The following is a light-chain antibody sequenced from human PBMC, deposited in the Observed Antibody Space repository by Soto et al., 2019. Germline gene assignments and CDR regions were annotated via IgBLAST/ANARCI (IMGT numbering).Light chain of an antibody. Sequence: EIVLTQSPATLSLSPGESATLSCRASESVSNYLSWYRQKPGQAPRLLIYDASNRATGIPARFSGGGSGIDFPLTISRLEPEDLAVYYCQQRRNWPLTFGGGTTLEIK. CDR1: ESVSNY. CDR2: DAS. V-gene: IGKV3-11*01. CDR3: QQRRNWPLT. J-gene: IGKJ4*01.